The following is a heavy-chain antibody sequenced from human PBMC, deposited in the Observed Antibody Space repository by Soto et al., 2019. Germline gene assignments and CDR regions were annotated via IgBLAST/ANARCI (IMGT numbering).Heavy chain of an antibody. CDR3: ARPDFGDYWYFDL. CDR2: IIPALGTA. D-gene: IGHD4-17*01. CDR1: GGTFSSHT. J-gene: IGHJ2*01. Sequence: QDQLVQSGAEVKKPGSSVKVSCKASGGTFSSHTFSWVRQAPGQGLEWMGRIIPALGTATYAQKFQGRVTITADESATPVYMELNSLRSEDTAAYYCARPDFGDYWYFDLWGRGTLVTVSS. V-gene: IGHV1-69*08.